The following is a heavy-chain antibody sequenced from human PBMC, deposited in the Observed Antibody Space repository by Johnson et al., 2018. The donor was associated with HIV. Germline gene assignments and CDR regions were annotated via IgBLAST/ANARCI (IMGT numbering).Heavy chain of an antibody. D-gene: IGHD2-15*01. Sequence: VQLVESGGGLVKPGGSLRLSRLASGFTFSDYYMSWIRQAPGKGLEWVSYISNSGSTIYSADSVQGRFTISRDNAKNSLFLQMNSLRAEDTAVYYCARSKDCSVSSCPDGFDIWGQGTMVIVSS. CDR2: ISNSGSTI. CDR3: ARSKDCSVSSCPDGFDI. J-gene: IGHJ3*02. CDR1: GFTFSDYY. V-gene: IGHV3-11*04.